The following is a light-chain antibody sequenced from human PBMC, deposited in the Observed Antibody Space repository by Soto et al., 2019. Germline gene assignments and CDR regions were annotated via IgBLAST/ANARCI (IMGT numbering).Light chain of an antibody. J-gene: IGLJ3*02. CDR1: TGTVTSRYY. Sequence: QAVVTQEPSLTVSPGGTVTLTCASSTGTVTSRYYPNWFQQKPGQAPRPLIYSTSNKHSWTPARFSGSLLGGKAALTLSGVQPEDEAEYYCILYSGGDQLWVFGGGTKVTVL. CDR3: ILYSGGDQLWV. V-gene: IGLV7-43*01. CDR2: STS.